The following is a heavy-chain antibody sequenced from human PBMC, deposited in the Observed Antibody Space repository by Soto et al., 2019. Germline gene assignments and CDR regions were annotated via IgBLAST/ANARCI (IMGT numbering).Heavy chain of an antibody. CDR1: EYSFISYW. J-gene: IGHJ4*02. Sequence: PWESLKVSCKGSEYSFISYWISWVRQMPRKGLEWMGRIDPSDSYTNYSPSFQGHVTISADKSISTAYLQWSSLKASDTAMYYCARLQAAAGDNDLTFGYWGQGTLVTVSS. CDR3: ARLQAAAGDNDLTFGY. CDR2: IDPSDSYT. D-gene: IGHD6-13*01. V-gene: IGHV5-10-1*01.